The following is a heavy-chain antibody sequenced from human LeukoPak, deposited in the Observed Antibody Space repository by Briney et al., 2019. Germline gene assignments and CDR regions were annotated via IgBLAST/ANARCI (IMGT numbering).Heavy chain of an antibody. CDR2: ISAYNGNT. J-gene: IGHJ3*02. CDR3: ARGYYYDSMIDAFDI. CDR1: GYTFTSYG. Sequence: GASVKVSCKASGYTFTSYGISWVRQAPGQGLEWMGWISAYNGNTNYAQKLQGRVAMTTDTSTSTAYMELRSLRFGDTAVYYCARGYYYDSMIDAFDIWGQGTMVTVSS. V-gene: IGHV1-18*01. D-gene: IGHD3-22*01.